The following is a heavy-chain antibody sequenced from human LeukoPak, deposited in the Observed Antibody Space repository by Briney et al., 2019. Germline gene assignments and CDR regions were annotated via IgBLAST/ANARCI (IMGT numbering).Heavy chain of an antibody. D-gene: IGHD3-3*01. Sequence: SETLSLTCTVSGDSISTYYWSWIRQSPGKGLEWIGYIYHSGSTKYNPSLKSRVTISVDTSKKQFSLKLSSVTAADTAVYYCASPFYDFWSGYYMAFDIWGQGTMVTVSS. CDR1: GDSISTYY. CDR3: ASPFYDFWSGYYMAFDI. V-gene: IGHV4-59*01. J-gene: IGHJ3*02. CDR2: IYHSGST.